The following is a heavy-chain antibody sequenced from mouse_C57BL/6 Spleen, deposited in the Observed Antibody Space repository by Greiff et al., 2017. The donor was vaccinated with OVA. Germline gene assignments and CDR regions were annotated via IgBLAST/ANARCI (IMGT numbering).Heavy chain of an antibody. CDR3: ARDAFITTVVERFAY. J-gene: IGHJ3*01. CDR1: GYTFTSYW. V-gene: IGHV1-72*01. Sequence: VQLQQPGAELVKPGASVKLSCKASGYTFTSYWMHWVKQRPGRGLEWIGRIDPNSGGTKYNEKFKSKATLTVDKPSSTAYMQLSSLTSEDSAVYYCARDAFITTVVERFAYWGQGTLVTVSA. D-gene: IGHD1-1*01. CDR2: IDPNSGGT.